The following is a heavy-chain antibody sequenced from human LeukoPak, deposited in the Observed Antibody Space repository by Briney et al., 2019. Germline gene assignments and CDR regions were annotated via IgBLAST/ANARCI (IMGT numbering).Heavy chain of an antibody. J-gene: IGHJ4*02. CDR1: GFTFSSYA. D-gene: IGHD3-22*01. Sequence: PGGSLRLSCAASGFTFSSYAMSWVRQAPGKGLEWVAVISYDGSNKYYADSVKGRFTISRDNSKNTLYLQMNSLRAEDTAVYYCARDPQYYYDSSGTDYWGQGTLVTVSS. V-gene: IGHV3-30-3*01. CDR3: ARDPQYYYDSSGTDY. CDR2: ISYDGSNK.